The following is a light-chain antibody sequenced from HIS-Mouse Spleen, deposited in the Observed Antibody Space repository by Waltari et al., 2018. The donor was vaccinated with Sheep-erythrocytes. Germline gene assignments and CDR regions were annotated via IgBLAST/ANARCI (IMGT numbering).Light chain of an antibody. CDR2: GAS. CDR3: QQYNNWPPPYT. V-gene: IGKV3-15*01. Sequence: SPRASQSVSSNLAWYQQKPGQAPRLLIYGASTRATGIPARFSGSGSGTEFTLTISSMQSEDFAVYYCQQYNNWPPPYTFGQGTKLEIK. CDR1: QSVSSN. J-gene: IGKJ2*01.